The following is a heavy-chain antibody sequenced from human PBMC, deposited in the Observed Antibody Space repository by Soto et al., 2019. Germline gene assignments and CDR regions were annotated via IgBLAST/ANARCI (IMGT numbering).Heavy chain of an antibody. CDR3: ASDRTGYFDY. D-gene: IGHD1-1*01. V-gene: IGHV4-39*01. J-gene: IGHJ4*02. CDR2: IYYSGST. Sequence: SETLSLTCTVSGGSISSSSYYWGWIRQPPGKGLEWIGSIYYSGSTYYNPSLKSRVTISVDTSKNQFSLKLSSVTAADTAVYSCASDRTGYFDYWGQGTLVTVSS. CDR1: GGSISSSSYY.